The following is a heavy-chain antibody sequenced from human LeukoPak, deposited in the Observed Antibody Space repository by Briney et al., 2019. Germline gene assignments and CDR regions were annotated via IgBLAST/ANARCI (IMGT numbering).Heavy chain of an antibody. CDR1: AFSFSDYN. J-gene: IGHJ5*02. CDR2: ISSSSSYI. Sequence: GGSLRLSCAASAFSFSDYNMNWVRQAPGKGLEWVSSISSSSSYIYYADSVKGRFTISRDNAKNSLYLQMNSLRAEDTAVYYCASYGYSSALEFDPWGQGTLVTVSS. V-gene: IGHV3-21*01. D-gene: IGHD6-25*01. CDR3: ASYGYSSALEFDP.